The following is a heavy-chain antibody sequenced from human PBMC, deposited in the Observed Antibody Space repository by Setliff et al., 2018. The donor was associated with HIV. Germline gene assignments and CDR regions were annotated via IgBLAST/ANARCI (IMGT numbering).Heavy chain of an antibody. Sequence: PSETLSLTCTVSGGSISGYYWGWIRQPPGKGLEWIGSIYHSGSTYYNPSLKSRVTISVDTSKNQFSLKLSSVTAADTAAYYCARGVPLLPPHYWGQGTLVTVSS. CDR3: ARGVPLLPPHY. V-gene: IGHV4-38-2*02. CDR2: IYHSGST. CDR1: GGSISGYY. D-gene: IGHD2-21*02. J-gene: IGHJ4*02.